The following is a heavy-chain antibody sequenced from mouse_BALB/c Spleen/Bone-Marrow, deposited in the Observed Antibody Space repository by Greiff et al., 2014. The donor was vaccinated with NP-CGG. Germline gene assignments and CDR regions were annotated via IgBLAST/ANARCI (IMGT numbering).Heavy chain of an antibody. J-gene: IGHJ4*01. Sequence: EVHLVESGPELVKPGASVKVSCKASGYVFTSYNMFWVKQSHGKSLEWIGYIDPYSGGTNYNQKFKGKATLTVDKSSNTAYMHLNSLTSEDSAVYYCAGELSRAMDYWGQGTSVTVSS. V-gene: IGHV1S135*01. CDR3: AGELSRAMDY. D-gene: IGHD1-1*01. CDR1: GYVFTSYN. CDR2: IDPYSGGT.